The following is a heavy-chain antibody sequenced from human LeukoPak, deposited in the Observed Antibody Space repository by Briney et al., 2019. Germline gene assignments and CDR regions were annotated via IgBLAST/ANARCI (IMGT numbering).Heavy chain of an antibody. V-gene: IGHV1-8*01. J-gene: IGHJ1*01. CDR2: MNPNSGNT. D-gene: IGHD3-10*01. CDR3: ARIIYGSGSYSSQSEYFQH. CDR1: GYTFTSYD. Sequence: GASVKVSCKASGYTFTSYDINWVRQATGQGLEWMGWMNPNSGNTGYAQKFQGRVTMTRNTSISTAYMELSSLRSEDTAVYYCARIIYGSGSYSSQSEYFQHWGQGTLVTVSS.